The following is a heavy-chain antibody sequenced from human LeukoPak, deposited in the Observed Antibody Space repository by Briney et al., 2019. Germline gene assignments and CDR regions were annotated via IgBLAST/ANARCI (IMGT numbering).Heavy chain of an antibody. CDR2: INHSGST. J-gene: IGHJ6*04. CDR1: GGSFSGYH. D-gene: IGHD3-9*01. Sequence: PSETLSLTCAVYGGSFSGYHWSWIRQPPGKGLEWIGEINHSGSTNYNPSLKSRVTISVDTSKNQFSLKLSSVTAADTAVYYCAREKYDILAGYYPSDYGMDVWGKGTTVTVSS. V-gene: IGHV4-34*01. CDR3: AREKYDILAGYYPSDYGMDV.